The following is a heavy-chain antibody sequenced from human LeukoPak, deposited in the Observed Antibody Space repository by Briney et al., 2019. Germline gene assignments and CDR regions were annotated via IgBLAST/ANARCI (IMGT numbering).Heavy chain of an antibody. J-gene: IGHJ5*02. V-gene: IGHV3-23*01. CDR2: ISGSGGST. CDR1: GFTFSSYA. D-gene: IGHD2-2*01. Sequence: GGSLRLSCAASGFTFSSYAMSWVRQAPGKGLEWVSAISGSGGSTYYADSVKGRFTISRDNSKNTLYLQMNSLRAEDTAVYYCAKCLSSTSCYYVDPWGQGTLVTVSS. CDR3: AKCLSSTSCYYVDP.